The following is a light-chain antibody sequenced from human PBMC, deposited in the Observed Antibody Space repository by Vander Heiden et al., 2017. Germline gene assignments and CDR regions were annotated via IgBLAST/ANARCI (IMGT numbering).Light chain of an antibody. CDR3: QQRSNWPLLT. CDR2: DAS. CDR1: QSVSSY. J-gene: IGKJ4*01. V-gene: IGKV3-11*01. Sequence: EIVLTHSPATLSLSPGEGATLPCRASQSVSSYLAWYQQKPGQAPRLLIYDASNRATGIPARFSGSGSGTDFTLTISSLEPEDFAVYYCQQRSNWPLLTFGGGTKVEIK.